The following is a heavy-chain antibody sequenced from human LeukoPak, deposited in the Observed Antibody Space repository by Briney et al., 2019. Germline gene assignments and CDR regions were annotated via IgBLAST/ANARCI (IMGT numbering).Heavy chain of an antibody. CDR1: GFTFSSYW. Sequence: GGSLRLSCAASGFTFSSYWMSWVRQAPGKGLEWVANIKQDGSEKYYVDSVKGRFTISRDNAKNSLYLQMNSLRAEDTAVYYCAKDAATYYDSSGYYFGYFDYWGQGTLVTVSS. D-gene: IGHD3-22*01. V-gene: IGHV3-7*01. J-gene: IGHJ4*02. CDR2: IKQDGSEK. CDR3: AKDAATYYDSSGYYFGYFDY.